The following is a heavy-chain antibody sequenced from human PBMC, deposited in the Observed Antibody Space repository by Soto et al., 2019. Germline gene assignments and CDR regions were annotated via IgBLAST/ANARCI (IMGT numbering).Heavy chain of an antibody. CDR3: ARSYYYDSSGYYYQGQEKNCFDP. CDR1: GGSISSGGYY. D-gene: IGHD3-22*01. Sequence: PSETLSLTCTVSGGSISSGGYYCSWIRQHPGKGLEWIGYIYYSGSTYYNPSLKSRVTISVDTSKNQFSLKLSSVTAADTAVYYCARSYYYDSSGYYYQGQEKNCFDPWGQGTLVTVSS. J-gene: IGHJ5*02. CDR2: IYYSGST. V-gene: IGHV4-31*03.